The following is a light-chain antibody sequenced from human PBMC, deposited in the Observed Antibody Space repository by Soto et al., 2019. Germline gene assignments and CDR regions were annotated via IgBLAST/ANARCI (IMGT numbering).Light chain of an antibody. CDR3: QTQRG. J-gene: IGLJ2*01. V-gene: IGLV4-69*01. CDR1: IGYTNYA. CDR2: VNSDGSH. Sequence: QPVLTQSPSASASLGASVKLTCTLSIGYTNYAIAWHQHQPEKGPRYLMKVNSDGSHSRGGGVPDRFSGSSSGAERYLTISSLQSEDEADYYCQTQRGFGGGTKLTVL.